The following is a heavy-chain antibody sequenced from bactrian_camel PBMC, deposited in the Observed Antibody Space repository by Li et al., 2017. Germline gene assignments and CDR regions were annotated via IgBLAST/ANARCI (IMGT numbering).Heavy chain of an antibody. Sequence: HVQLVESGGGSVQAGGSLRLSCAFSGYTISNYCVAWFRQAPGMEREGVAGIAALGDVDYANSVKGRFTISRDSAKNILYLQMNDLKPEDTAVYYCAARDDVLCYLQKNTTVTGARGPRSPSP. D-gene: IGHD1*01. V-gene: IGHV3S6*01. CDR3: AARDDVLCYLQKNTTVT. J-gene: IGHJ4*01. CDR1: GYTISNYC. CDR2: IAALGDV.